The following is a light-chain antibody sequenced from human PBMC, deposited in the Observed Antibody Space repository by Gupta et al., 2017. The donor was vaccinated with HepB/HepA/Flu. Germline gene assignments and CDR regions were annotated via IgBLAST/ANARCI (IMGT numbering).Light chain of an antibody. CDR1: NLGNKY. J-gene: IGLJ1*01. CDR3: QAWDINTAGV. CDR2: QDR. V-gene: IGLV3-1*01. Sequence: SYELTQPPSVSVSPGQTATITCSGDNLGNKYTCWYQQKPGQSPVLVIYQDRKRPSGIPERFSGSNSGDTATLTISGTQAMDEADYYCQAWDINTAGVFGTGTKVTVL.